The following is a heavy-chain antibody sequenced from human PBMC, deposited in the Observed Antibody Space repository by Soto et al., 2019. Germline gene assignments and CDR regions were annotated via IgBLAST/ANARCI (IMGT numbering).Heavy chain of an antibody. CDR1: GFTVSSNY. CDR2: IYSGGST. V-gene: IGHV3-53*01. Sequence: PGGSLRLSCAASGFTVSSNYMSWVRQAPGKGLEWVSVIYSGGSTYYADSVKGRFTISRDNSKNTLYLQMNSLRAEDTAVYYCARDHVPLGMDVWGQGTTVTVSS. CDR3: ARDHVPLGMDV. D-gene: IGHD3-16*02. J-gene: IGHJ6*02.